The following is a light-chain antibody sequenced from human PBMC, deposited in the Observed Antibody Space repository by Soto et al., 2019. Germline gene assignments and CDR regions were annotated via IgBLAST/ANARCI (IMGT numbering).Light chain of an antibody. CDR2: DAS. J-gene: IGKJ2*01. Sequence: DIQMTQSPSSLSASVGDRVTITCQASQDISNYLNWYQQKPGKAPKLLIYDASNLETGVPSRFSGSGSGTHFTFTIXSLQPEDIATYYCQQYDNLPWTFGQGTKLEIK. CDR3: QQYDNLPWT. V-gene: IGKV1-33*01. CDR1: QDISNY.